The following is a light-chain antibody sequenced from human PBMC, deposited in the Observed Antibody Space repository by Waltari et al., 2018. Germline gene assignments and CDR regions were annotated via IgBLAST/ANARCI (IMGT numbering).Light chain of an antibody. Sequence: QSALTQPASVSGSPGQSITISCTGTSSDVGGYNYVSWYPQHPGKAPKLMIYDVSNRPSGVSNRFSGSKSGNTASLTISGLQAEDEADYYYSSYTSSSANVVFGGGTKLTVL. J-gene: IGLJ2*01. CDR2: DVS. V-gene: IGLV2-14*01. CDR3: SSYTSSSANVV. CDR1: SSDVGGYNY.